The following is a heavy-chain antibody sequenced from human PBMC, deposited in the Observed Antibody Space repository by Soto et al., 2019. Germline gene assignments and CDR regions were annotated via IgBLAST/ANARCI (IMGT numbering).Heavy chain of an antibody. D-gene: IGHD6-13*01. CDR1: GGTFSIYT. Sequence: QVQLVQSGSEVKKPGSSVRVSCKASGGTFSIYTISWVRQAPEQGLEWMGRVIPFLDITSYSQRFQGRVTITADKSTTTAYMELSSLRSEDTAVYYCARDRDNSNWPNFDSWGQGTLVTVSS. CDR2: VIPFLDIT. J-gene: IGHJ4*02. V-gene: IGHV1-69*02. CDR3: ARDRDNSNWPNFDS.